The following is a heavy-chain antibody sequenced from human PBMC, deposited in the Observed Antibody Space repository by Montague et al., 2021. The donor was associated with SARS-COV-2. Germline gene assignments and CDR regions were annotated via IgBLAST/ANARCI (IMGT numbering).Heavy chain of an antibody. V-gene: IGHV4-39*01. Sequence: SETLSLTCTVSGDFTSCPNCYWGWIRQAPGKGLDWIGTIYNSGTTYYNPSLKSRLTISIDTSKNQFSLKLTSVTAADTAVYYCARHRNYGDHSLDNWFHPWGQGTLVTVSS. J-gene: IGHJ5*02. CDR3: ARHRNYGDHSLDNWFHP. CDR2: IYNSGTT. D-gene: IGHD4-17*01. CDR1: GDFTSCPNCY.